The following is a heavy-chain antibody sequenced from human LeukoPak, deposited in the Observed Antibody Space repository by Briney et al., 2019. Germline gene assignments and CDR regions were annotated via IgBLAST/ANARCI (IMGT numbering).Heavy chain of an antibody. J-gene: IGHJ4*02. CDR2: INHSGST. D-gene: IGHD3-22*01. CDR1: CGSFSGYY. Sequence: SETLSLTCAVYCGSFSGYYWSWLRQPPGKGLEWIGEINHSGSTNYNPSLKSRVTISVDTSKNQFSLKLSSVTAADTAVYYCARPHSNSGYYHYFDYWGQGTLVTVSS. CDR3: ARPHSNSGYYHYFDY. V-gene: IGHV4-34*01.